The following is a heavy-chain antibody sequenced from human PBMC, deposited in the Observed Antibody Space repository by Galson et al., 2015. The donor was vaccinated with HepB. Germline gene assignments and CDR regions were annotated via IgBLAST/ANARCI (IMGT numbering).Heavy chain of an antibody. V-gene: IGHV3-48*01. Sequence: SLRLSCAASGFSFGSYSMNWVRQAPGKGLEWVSYISSSSSTIYYADSVKGRFTISRDNAKNSLYLQMNSLRAEDTAVYYCARDRFGRTYYYGSESPSCFVYWGQGTLVTVSS. J-gene: IGHJ4*02. CDR1: GFSFGSYS. D-gene: IGHD3-10*01. CDR2: ISSSSSTI. CDR3: ARDRFGRTYYYGSESPSCFVY.